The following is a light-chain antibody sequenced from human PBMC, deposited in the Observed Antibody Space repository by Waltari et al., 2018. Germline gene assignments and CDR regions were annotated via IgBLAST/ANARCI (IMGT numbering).Light chain of an antibody. CDR1: ISHVGAYAY. Sequence: QSALPQPPSASVSPGQSVSIPCTGPISHVGAYAYVPWYQQHPGKAPTLMIYDVTKRPSGVPDRFSGSKSGNTASLTVSGLQAEDEADYYCSSYAGNNNYVFGSGTKVTVL. CDR2: DVT. J-gene: IGLJ1*01. CDR3: SSYAGNNNYV. V-gene: IGLV2-8*01.